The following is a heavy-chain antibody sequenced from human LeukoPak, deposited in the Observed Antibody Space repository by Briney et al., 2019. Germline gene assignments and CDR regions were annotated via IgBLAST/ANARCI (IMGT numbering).Heavy chain of an antibody. J-gene: IGHJ4*02. V-gene: IGHV4-38-2*02. D-gene: IGHD1-26*01. Sequence: PSETLSLTCTVSGYSISTGYYWGWIRQPPGEGLEWIGSIYRSGSTSYNPSLKSRLTISVDTSKNQFSLNLNSVTAADTAVYYCARKSGSSTGRGVDSWGQGTLVTVSS. CDR1: GYSISTGYY. CDR2: IYRSGST. CDR3: ARKSGSSTGRGVDS.